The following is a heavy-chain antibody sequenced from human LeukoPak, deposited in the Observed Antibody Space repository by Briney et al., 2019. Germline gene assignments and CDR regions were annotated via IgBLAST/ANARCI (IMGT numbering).Heavy chain of an antibody. CDR2: TYYRSKWYN. D-gene: IGHD2-15*01. CDR1: GDSVSSNSAA. Sequence: SQTLSLTCAISGDSVSSNSAAWNWIRQSPSRGLEWLGRTYYRSKWYNDYAVSVKSRITINPDTSKNQFSLQLNSVTPEDTAVYYCARNPPPNCSGGSCYSGRAFDIWGQGTMVTVSS. CDR3: ARNPPPNCSGGSCYSGRAFDI. V-gene: IGHV6-1*01. J-gene: IGHJ3*02.